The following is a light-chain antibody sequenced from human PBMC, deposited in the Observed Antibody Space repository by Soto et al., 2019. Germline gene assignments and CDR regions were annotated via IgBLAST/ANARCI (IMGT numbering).Light chain of an antibody. V-gene: IGKV1-5*01. CDR2: DAS. CDR1: QRVDRW. Sequence: DIQMTQSPATLSASVGDRVTITCRASQRVDRWLAWYQQKPGQAPKLLISDASTLESGVQSRFSGSGSVTEFTLTITSLQPDDFATYYCQQYKDYTYTFGQGTKVDIK. J-gene: IGKJ1*01. CDR3: QQYKDYTYT.